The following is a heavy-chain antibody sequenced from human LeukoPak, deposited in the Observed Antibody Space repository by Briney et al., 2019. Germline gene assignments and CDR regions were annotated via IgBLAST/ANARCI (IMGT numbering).Heavy chain of an antibody. D-gene: IGHD3-3*01. CDR1: GYTFTSYG. CDR3: ARDKGSIFGVVISD. V-gene: IGHV1-18*01. J-gene: IGHJ4*02. CDR2: ISAYNGNT. Sequence: ASVKVSCKASGYTFTSYGISWVRQAPGQGLEWMGWISAYNGNTNYAQKLQGRVTMTTDTSTSTAYMELRSLRSDATAVYYCARDKGSIFGVVISDWGQGTLVTVSS.